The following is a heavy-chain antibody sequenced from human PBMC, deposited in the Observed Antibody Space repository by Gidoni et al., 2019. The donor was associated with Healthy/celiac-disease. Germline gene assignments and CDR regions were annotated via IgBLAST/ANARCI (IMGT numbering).Heavy chain of an antibody. Sequence: QVQLQQWGAGLLKPSETLSRTCAVYGGSFSGSYWSGIRQPPGKGLEWIGENNHSGSTNYNPSLKGRVTISVYTSKNQFSLKLSSVAAADTAVYYCVAAGLGELSSFDYWGQGTLVTVSS. CDR2: NNHSGST. J-gene: IGHJ4*02. CDR1: GGSFSGSY. D-gene: IGHD3-16*02. V-gene: IGHV4-34*01. CDR3: VAAGLGELSSFDY.